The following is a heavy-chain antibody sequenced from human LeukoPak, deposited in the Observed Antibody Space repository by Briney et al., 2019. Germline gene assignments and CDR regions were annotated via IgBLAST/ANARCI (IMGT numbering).Heavy chain of an antibody. CDR2: ILYSGTTT. V-gene: IGHV4-59*01. CDR1: GGSISPYY. Sequence: SETLSLTCTVSGGSISPYYWSWIRQTPGKGLEWIGYILYSGTTTNYNPSLKSRVTISVDTSKNQFSLKLSSVIAADTAVYYCARVGDWNDLVYWGQGTLVTVSS. CDR3: ARVGDWNDLVY. D-gene: IGHD1-1*01. J-gene: IGHJ4*02.